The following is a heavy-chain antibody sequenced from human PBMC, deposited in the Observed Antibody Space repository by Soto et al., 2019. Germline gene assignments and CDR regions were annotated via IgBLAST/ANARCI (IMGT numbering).Heavy chain of an antibody. Sequence: GGSLRLSCAASGFTFSSYAMSWVRQAPGKGLEWVSAISGSGGSTYYADSVKGRFTISRDNSKNTLYLQMNSLRAEDTAVYYCAKVLRYCSSTSCYGFDYWGQGTLVTVSS. CDR2: ISGSGGST. D-gene: IGHD2-2*01. J-gene: IGHJ4*02. V-gene: IGHV3-23*01. CDR3: AKVLRYCSSTSCYGFDY. CDR1: GFTFSSYA.